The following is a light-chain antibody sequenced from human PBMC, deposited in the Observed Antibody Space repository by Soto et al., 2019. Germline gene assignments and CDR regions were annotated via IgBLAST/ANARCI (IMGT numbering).Light chain of an antibody. J-gene: IGKJ2*03. V-gene: IGKV1-33*01. CDR2: DAS. Sequence: DIQMTQTPSSQSASVGDRVTITCQASQDITNFLNWYQQKPGKAPKLLIYDASSLQTGVPSRFSGSGSGTDFSFTISSLQPEDIATYYCQQFDDVPYSFGQGTKVAIK. CDR1: QDITNF. CDR3: QQFDDVPYS.